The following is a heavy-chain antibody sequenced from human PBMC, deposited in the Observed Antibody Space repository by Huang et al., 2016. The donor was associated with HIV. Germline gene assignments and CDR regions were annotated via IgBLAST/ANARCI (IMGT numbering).Heavy chain of an antibody. CDR3: ARARGFLYDSTGYYSRYYFDS. D-gene: IGHD3-22*01. CDR2: MHPKSGNT. CDR1: GFNFNNYD. Sequence: QVQLVQSGAEVKKPGASVKVSCKASGFNFNNYDFNWVRQASGQGLEWMGGMHPKSGNTGYAQKFQGRFTITSKTSITTADMELRSLRSEDTAVYYCARARGFLYDSTGYYSRYYFDSWGQGTLVTISS. J-gene: IGHJ4*02. V-gene: IGHV1-8*03.